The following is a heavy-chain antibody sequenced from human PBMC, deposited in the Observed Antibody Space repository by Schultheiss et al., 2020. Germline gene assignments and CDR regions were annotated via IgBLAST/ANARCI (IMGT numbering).Heavy chain of an antibody. J-gene: IGHJ4*02. V-gene: IGHV3-23*01. Sequence: GESLKISCAASGFTFSSYAMSWVRQAPGKGLEWVSAISGSGGSTYYADSVKGRFTISRDNSKNTLYLQMNSLRAEDTAVYYCAKDRMVRGVIGSFDYWGQGTLVNVSS. D-gene: IGHD3-10*01. CDR3: AKDRMVRGVIGSFDY. CDR1: GFTFSSYA. CDR2: ISGSGGST.